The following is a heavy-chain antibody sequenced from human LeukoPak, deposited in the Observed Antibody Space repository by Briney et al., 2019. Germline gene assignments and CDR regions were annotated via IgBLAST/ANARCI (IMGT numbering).Heavy chain of an antibody. CDR2: INHSGST. CDR1: GGSISSSSYY. Sequence: PSETLSLTCTVSGGSISSSSYYWGWIRQPPGKGLEWIGEINHSGSTNYNPSLKSRVTISVDTSKNQFSLKLSSVTAADTAVYYCARGLFDYWGQGTLVTVSS. V-gene: IGHV4-39*07. CDR3: ARGLFDY. J-gene: IGHJ4*02.